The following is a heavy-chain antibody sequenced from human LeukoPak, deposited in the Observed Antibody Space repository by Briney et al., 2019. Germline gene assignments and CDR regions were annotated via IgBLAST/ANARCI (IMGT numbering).Heavy chain of an antibody. CDR2: INPNSGGT. J-gene: IGHJ6*02. D-gene: IGHD3-10*01. CDR3: ARVEDSYGSGSTYTEHTYYYGMDV. Sequence: ASVKVSCKASGYTFTGYYMHWVRQVPGQGLEWMGRINPNSGGTNYAQKFQGRVTMTRDTSISTAYMELSRLRSDDTAVYYCARVEDSYGSGSTYTEHTYYYGMDVWGQGTTVTVSS. CDR1: GYTFTGYY. V-gene: IGHV1-2*06.